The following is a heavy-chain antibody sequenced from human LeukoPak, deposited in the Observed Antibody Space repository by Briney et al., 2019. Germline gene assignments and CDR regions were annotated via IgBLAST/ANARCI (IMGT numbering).Heavy chain of an antibody. V-gene: IGHV6-1*01. CDR3: ARDSGTYCSSTSCYYYYYYMDV. CDR2: TYYRSKWYN. J-gene: IGHJ6*03. CDR1: GDSVSSNSAA. D-gene: IGHD2-2*01. Sequence: SQTLSLTCAISGDSVSSNSAAWNWIRQSPSRGLEWLGRTYYRSKWYNDYAVSVKSRITINPDTSKNQFSLQLNSVTPEDTAVYYCARDSGTYCSSTSCYYYYYYMDVWGKGTTVTISS.